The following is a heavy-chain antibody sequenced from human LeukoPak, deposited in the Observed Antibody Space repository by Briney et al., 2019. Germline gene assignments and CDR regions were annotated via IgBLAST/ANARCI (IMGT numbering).Heavy chain of an antibody. CDR2: LNPNSGGP. V-gene: IGHV1-2*02. D-gene: IGHD3-9*01. Sequence: ASVKVYCKASGYTFPSYYMHWVRQAPGQGLEWMVWLNPNSGGPNYAEKLQGRVNMTRDTSISTAYMELSRLRSDDTAFYYKQKTAYDILTGYLYPQFTPVPYYYYMDVWGKGTTVTVSS. CDR3: QKTAYDILTGYLYPQFTPVPYYYYMDV. CDR1: GYTFPSYY. J-gene: IGHJ6*03.